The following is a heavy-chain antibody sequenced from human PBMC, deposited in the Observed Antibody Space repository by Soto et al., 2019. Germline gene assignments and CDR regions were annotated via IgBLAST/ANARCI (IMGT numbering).Heavy chain of an antibody. CDR3: AKGHDILTGYSYYYYGMDV. CDR2: ISGSGGST. J-gene: IGHJ6*02. V-gene: IGHV3-23*01. CDR1: GFTFSSYA. Sequence: EVQLLESGGGLVQPGGSLRLSCAASGFTFSSYAMSWVRQAPGKGLEWVSAISGSGGSTYYADSVKGRFTISRDNFKNTLYLQMNSLRAEDTAVYYCAKGHDILTGYSYYYYGMDVWGQGTTVTVSS. D-gene: IGHD3-9*01.